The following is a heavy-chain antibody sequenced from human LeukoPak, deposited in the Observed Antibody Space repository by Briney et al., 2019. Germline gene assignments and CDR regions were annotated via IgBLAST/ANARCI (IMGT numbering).Heavy chain of an antibody. V-gene: IGHV4-30-4*01. CDR2: IYYSGST. CDR3: ARGRHGHWELHY. Sequence: SQTLSLTRSLPLGXPSSNDSYCGCVSQPPRNCMGSIGFIYYSGSTNYNPYLKSRVTISVDTSKNQCSLNVTSVTAADTAVYYCARGRHGHWELHYWGQGTLVTVSS. D-gene: IGHD1-26*01. J-gene: IGHJ4*01. CDR1: LGXPSSNDSY.